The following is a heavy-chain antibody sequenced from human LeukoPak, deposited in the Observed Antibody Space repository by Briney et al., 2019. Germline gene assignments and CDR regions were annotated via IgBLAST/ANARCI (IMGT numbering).Heavy chain of an antibody. D-gene: IGHD6-19*01. V-gene: IGHV4-39*01. Sequence: GSLRLSCAASGFTVSSNYMSWVRQAPGKGLEWIGSIYYSGSTYYNPSLKSRVSISVDTSKDQFSLKLSSVTAADTAVYYCARHRDSSGWYDFDYWGQGTLVTVSS. CDR2: IYYSGST. CDR1: GFTVSSNY. J-gene: IGHJ4*02. CDR3: ARHRDSSGWYDFDY.